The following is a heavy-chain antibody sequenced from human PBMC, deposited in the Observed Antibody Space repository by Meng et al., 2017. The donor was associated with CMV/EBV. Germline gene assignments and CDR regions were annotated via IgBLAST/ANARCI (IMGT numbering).Heavy chain of an antibody. V-gene: IGHV3-30-3*01. D-gene: IGHD3-3*02. CDR2: ISYDGTNR. CDR1: GFILSDYA. Sequence: GESLKISCAASGFILSDYAMYWVRHAPGKGLEWVAVISYDGTNRQYADSVKGRFTTSKDFSRKTVSLEMNRLTTEETALYYCARGGGSGIFSDVYFQNWGQGTLVTVSS. CDR3: ARGGGSGIFSDVYFQN. J-gene: IGHJ1*01.